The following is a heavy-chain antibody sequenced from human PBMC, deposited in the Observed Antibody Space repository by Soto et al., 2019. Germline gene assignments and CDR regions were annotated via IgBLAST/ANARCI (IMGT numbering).Heavy chain of an antibody. CDR3: AKGWTYYYDNSGYYFDY. V-gene: IGHV3-23*01. CDR1: GFTFSSYA. CDR2: ISGSGANT. J-gene: IGHJ4*02. Sequence: EVQLLESGGGLVQPGGSLGLSCAASGFTFSSYAMSWVRQAPGKGLEWVSSISGSGANTYYADSVKGRFTLSRDSSRNTLYLQMNSLRAEDTAVYYCAKGWTYYYDNSGYYFDYWGQGTLVTVSS. D-gene: IGHD3-22*01.